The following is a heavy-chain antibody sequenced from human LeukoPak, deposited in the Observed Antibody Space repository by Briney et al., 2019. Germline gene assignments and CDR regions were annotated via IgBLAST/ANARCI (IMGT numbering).Heavy chain of an antibody. V-gene: IGHV3-11*01. CDR1: GFTFSDYY. J-gene: IGHJ4*02. Sequence: GGSLRLSCAASGFTFSDYYMSWIRQAPGKGLEWVSYISSSGSTIYYADSVKGRFTISRDNAKNSLYLQMNSLRAEDTAVYYCARDLCRDCSSTSCYDFDYWGQGTLVTVSS. CDR3: ARDLCRDCSSTSCYDFDY. D-gene: IGHD2-2*01. CDR2: ISSSGSTI.